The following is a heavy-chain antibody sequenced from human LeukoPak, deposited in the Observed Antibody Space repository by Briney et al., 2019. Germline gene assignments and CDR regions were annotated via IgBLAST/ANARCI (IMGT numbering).Heavy chain of an antibody. CDR3: AREAQWLDGDDAFDI. Sequence: GGSLRLSCAASGFTFSDYYMSWIRQAPGKGLEWVSYISSSGSTIYYADSVKGRFTISRDNAKNSLYLQMNSLRAEDTAVYYCAREAQWLDGDDAFDIWGQGTMVTVSS. J-gene: IGHJ3*02. CDR1: GFTFSDYY. V-gene: IGHV3-11*01. CDR2: ISSSGSTI. D-gene: IGHD6-19*01.